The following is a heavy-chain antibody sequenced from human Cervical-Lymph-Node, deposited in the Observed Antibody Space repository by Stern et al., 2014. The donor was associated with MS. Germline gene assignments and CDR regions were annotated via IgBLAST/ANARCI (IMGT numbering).Heavy chain of an antibody. V-gene: IGHV1-69*01. D-gene: IGHD5-24*01. Sequence: VQLVESGAEVRKPGSSVKVSCKVSGGTLSSNTIVWVRQAPGHGLQRMGWLIVIIGTTDYAQKFHDRVTITAYESTNTVYMEVTSLTSEATAVYYCARVIGDGYDSLDDCGQGTLVTVSS. CDR2: LIVIIGTT. CDR3: ARVIGDGYDSLDD. J-gene: IGHJ4*02. CDR1: GGTLSSNT.